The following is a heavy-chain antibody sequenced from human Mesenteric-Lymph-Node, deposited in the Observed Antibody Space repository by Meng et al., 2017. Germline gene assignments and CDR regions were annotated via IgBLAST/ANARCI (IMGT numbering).Heavy chain of an antibody. Sequence: GESLKISCAASGFTFSSYAMHWVRQAPGKGLEWVAVISYDGSNKYYADSVKGRFTISRDNSKNTLYLQMNSLRAEDTAVYYCAKDPVRGVIITSDAFDIWGQGTMVTVSS. CDR1: GFTFSSYA. D-gene: IGHD3-10*01. V-gene: IGHV3-30*04. CDR3: AKDPVRGVIITSDAFDI. CDR2: ISYDGSNK. J-gene: IGHJ3*02.